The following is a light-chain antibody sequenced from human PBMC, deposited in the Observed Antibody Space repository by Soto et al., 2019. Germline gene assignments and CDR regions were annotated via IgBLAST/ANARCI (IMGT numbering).Light chain of an antibody. CDR2: DAS. V-gene: IGKV3-11*01. J-gene: IGKJ3*01. Sequence: EIVLTQSPATLSLSPGERATLSCRASQSVGSFLAWYRQKSGQTPSLLIYDASKRAPGIPARFIGSGSGTAFTLTIRSLEPEDFAVYYCQHRSNWLGTFGPGTKIDIK. CDR3: QHRSNWLGT. CDR1: QSVGSF.